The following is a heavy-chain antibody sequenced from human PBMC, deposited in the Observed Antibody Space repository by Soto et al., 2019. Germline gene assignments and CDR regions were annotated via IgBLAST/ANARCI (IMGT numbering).Heavy chain of an antibody. V-gene: IGHV4-30-4*01. CDR3: ARDRVKWNDYYTSGIYV. Sequence: PSGTLSLSCTVSGGSLSSGDDFWTWIRQPPGKGLEWIGYIYYSGSTYYNPSLKSRLTMSVDTSKNQSSLKLSSVTAADTAVYYCARDRVKWNDYYTSGIYVRAQRTTVPVSS. CDR1: GGSLSSGDDF. J-gene: IGHJ6*02. D-gene: IGHD1-20*01. CDR2: IYYSGST.